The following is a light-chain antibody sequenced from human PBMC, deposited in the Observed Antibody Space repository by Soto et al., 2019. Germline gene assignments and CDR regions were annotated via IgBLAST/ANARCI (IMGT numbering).Light chain of an antibody. J-gene: IGKJ1*01. CDR2: AAS. Sequence: EIVLTQSPGTLPLSTGERATLSCRASQSISSTFLAWYQQKPGQAPRLLIYAASSRATGIPDRFGGSGSGTDFTLSISSVEPEDFAVYYCQQYRSSPLTFGQGTKVEIK. CDR1: QSISSTF. V-gene: IGKV3-20*01. CDR3: QQYRSSPLT.